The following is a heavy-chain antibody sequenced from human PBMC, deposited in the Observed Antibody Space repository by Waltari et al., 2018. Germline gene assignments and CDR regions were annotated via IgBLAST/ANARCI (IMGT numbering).Heavy chain of an antibody. CDR1: GGSITNYH. CDR3: ASGTFYPFWSGYYSGWFDS. J-gene: IGHJ5*01. Sequence: QVQLQESGPGLVKPSETLSLTCTVSGGSITNYHWCWIRQPPGKGLEWIGFIYYSGSSSYNPSLKSRVTISVDTSKNQFSLKLSSVTPADTAVYYCASGTFYPFWSGYYSGWFDSWGQGTQVTVSS. V-gene: IGHV4-59*01. D-gene: IGHD3-3*01. CDR2: IYYSGSS.